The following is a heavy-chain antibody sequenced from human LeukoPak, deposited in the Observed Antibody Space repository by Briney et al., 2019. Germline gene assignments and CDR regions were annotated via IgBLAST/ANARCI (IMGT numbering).Heavy chain of an antibody. V-gene: IGHV4-59*12. D-gene: IGHD3-10*01. CDR1: GGSISSYY. CDR3: AREKLRGYYGSGSTAMYNWFDP. CDR2: IYYSGST. Sequence: SETLSLTCTVSGGSISSYYWSWIRQPPGKGLEWIGYIYYSGSTNYNPSLKSRVTISVDTSKNQFSLKLSSVTAADTAVYYCAREKLRGYYGSGSTAMYNWFDPWGQGTLVTVSS. J-gene: IGHJ5*02.